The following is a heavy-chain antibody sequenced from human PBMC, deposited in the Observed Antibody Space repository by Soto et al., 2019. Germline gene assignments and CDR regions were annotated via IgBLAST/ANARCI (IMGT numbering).Heavy chain of an antibody. Sequence: QVQLVESGGGVVQPGRSLRLSCAASGFTFSSYAMHWVRQAPGMGLEWVAVISYDGSNKYYADSVKGRLTISRDKSKNTLYLQVDSLRAEDTAVYYCASKCGGDCARAFDIGGQGTMVTVSS. CDR3: ASKCGGDCARAFDI. V-gene: IGHV3-30-3*01. CDR1: GFTFSSYA. D-gene: IGHD2-21*02. CDR2: ISYDGSNK. J-gene: IGHJ3*02.